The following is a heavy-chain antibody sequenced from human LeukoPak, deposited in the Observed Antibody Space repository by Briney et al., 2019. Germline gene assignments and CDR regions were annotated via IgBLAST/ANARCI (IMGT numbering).Heavy chain of an antibody. V-gene: IGHV3-33*01. CDR2: IWYDGSNK. Sequence: GRSLRLSCAASGFTFSSYGMHWVRQAPGKGLEWVAVIWYDGSNKYYADSVKGRFTISRDNSKNTLYLQMNSLRAEDTAVYYCAGENIAAAGINWFDPWGQGTLVTVSS. CDR3: AGENIAAAGINWFDP. D-gene: IGHD6-13*01. J-gene: IGHJ5*02. CDR1: GFTFSSYG.